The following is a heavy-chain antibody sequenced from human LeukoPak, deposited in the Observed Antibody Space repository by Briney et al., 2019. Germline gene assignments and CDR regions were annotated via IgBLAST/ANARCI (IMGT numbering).Heavy chain of an antibody. J-gene: IGHJ5*02. CDR1: GGSISSGDYY. V-gene: IGHV4-30-4*08. CDR3: ARYYDFWSGLLANWFDP. Sequence: ASETLSLTCTVSGGSISSGDYYWSWIRQPPGKGLEWIGYVYYSGSTYYNPSLKSRVTISVDTSKNQFSLKLSSVTAADTAVYYCARYYDFWSGLLANWFDPWGQGTLVTVSS. D-gene: IGHD3-3*01. CDR2: VYYSGST.